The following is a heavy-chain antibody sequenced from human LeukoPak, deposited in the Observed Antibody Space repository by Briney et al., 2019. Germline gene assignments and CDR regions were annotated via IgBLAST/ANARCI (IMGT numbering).Heavy chain of an antibody. D-gene: IGHD1-1*01. CDR2: ISPSSSSI. CDR3: AKDVGVLQLILDY. V-gene: IGHV3-48*01. Sequence: PGGSLRLSCAASGFTFSSYSMNWVRQAPGKGLEWVSYISPSSSSIHYADSVRGRFTISRDNSKNTLYLQMNSLRAEDTAVYYCAKDVGVLQLILDYWGQGTLVTVSS. J-gene: IGHJ4*02. CDR1: GFTFSSYS.